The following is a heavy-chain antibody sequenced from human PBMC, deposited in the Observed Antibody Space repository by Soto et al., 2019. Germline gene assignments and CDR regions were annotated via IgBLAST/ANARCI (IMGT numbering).Heavy chain of an antibody. CDR1: GFTFSTYW. CDR3: ATYDARSSGGSCYFDN. Sequence: GGSLRLSCAASGFTFSTYWMTWVRQAPGKWLEWVANINQDGSEIYYVDSVKGRFTFSRDNAKNSLYLHMNSLRVEDSALYYCATYDARSSGGSCYFDNWGQGTLVTVSS. V-gene: IGHV3-7*01. CDR2: INQDGSEI. J-gene: IGHJ4*02. D-gene: IGHD2-15*01.